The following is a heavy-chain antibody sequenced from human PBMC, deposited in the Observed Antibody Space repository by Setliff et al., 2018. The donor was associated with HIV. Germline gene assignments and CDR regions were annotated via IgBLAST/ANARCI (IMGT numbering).Heavy chain of an antibody. CDR1: GDTISSNSVS. CDR3: ARGNSTKRGFDY. D-gene: IGHD3-10*01. Sequence: SQTLSLTCAISGDTISSNSVSWNWIRQSPSRGLEWLGRTYYRSKWYNDYAVSVKSRMTFNPDTSKNQFSLQLNSVTPEDTAVYFCARGNSTKRGFDYWGLGTLVTV. V-gene: IGHV6-1*01. CDR2: TYYRSKWYN. J-gene: IGHJ4*02.